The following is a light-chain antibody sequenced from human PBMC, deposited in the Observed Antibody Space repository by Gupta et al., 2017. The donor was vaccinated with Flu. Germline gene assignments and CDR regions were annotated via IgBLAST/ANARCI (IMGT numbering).Light chain of an antibody. CDR1: HSMSTY. V-gene: IGKV3-11*01. CDR2: DAA. CDR3: QHRSYWPARVT. Sequence: VLTQSPGTLSLSPGERATLSCRASHSMSTYLGWYQHKPGQPPRLLIYDAAKRATGIPARFSGSGSGTEFNLTINSLEPQDFAVYDCQHRSYWPARVTFGPGTRVEIK. J-gene: IGKJ3*01.